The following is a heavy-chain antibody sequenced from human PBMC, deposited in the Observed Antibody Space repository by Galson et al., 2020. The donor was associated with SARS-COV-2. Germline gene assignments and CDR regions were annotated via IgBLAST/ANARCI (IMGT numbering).Heavy chain of an antibody. CDR2: IHRDGSTT. D-gene: IGHD3-10*01. Sequence: SLRLSCAASGFTFSTYWIHWVRQAPGKGLVWVSRIHRDGSTTTYADSVQGRFTISRDNAKNTLYLQMSSLRAEDAAVYDCARESAVQGGYYMDVWGKGTTVTVSS. V-gene: IGHV3-74*01. CDR3: ARESAVQGGYYMDV. CDR1: GFTFSTYW. J-gene: IGHJ6*03.